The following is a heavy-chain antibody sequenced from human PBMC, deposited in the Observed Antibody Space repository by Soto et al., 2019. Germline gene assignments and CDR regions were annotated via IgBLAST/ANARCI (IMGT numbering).Heavy chain of an antibody. D-gene: IGHD1-7*01. CDR2: ISGSGGST. CDR1: GFTFSSYA. CDR3: AKGNSWSPALVLDI. Sequence: ESVGGLVQPGGSLRLSCAASGFTFSSYAMNWVRQAPGKGLEWVSAISGSGGSTYYADSVKGRFTISRDSSKNTLYLQMNSLRAEDTAVYYCAKGNSWSPALVLDIWGQGTMVTVSS. J-gene: IGHJ3*02. V-gene: IGHV3-23*01.